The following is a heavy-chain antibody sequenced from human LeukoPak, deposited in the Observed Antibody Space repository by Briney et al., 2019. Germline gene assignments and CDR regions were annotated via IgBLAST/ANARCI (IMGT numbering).Heavy chain of an antibody. V-gene: IGHV5-51*01. CDR3: ARQSFVVPAATHMDV. Sequence: GASLEISFKGVGYSFTTYWIAWVRPPPGKGQEFMGIIYPDDSDTRYSPSFQGQVTISADKSITTAYLQWSSLKTSDTAIYYCARQSFVVPAATHMDVWGKGTTVTVSS. J-gene: IGHJ6*03. CDR1: GYSFTTYW. D-gene: IGHD2-2*01. CDR2: IYPDDSDT.